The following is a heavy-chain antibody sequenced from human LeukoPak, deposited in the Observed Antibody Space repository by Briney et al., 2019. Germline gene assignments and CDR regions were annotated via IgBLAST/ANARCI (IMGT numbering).Heavy chain of an antibody. D-gene: IGHD3-22*01. V-gene: IGHV3-23*01. Sequence: GGSLRLSCAASGFTFSSYSMNWVRQAPGKGLEWVSAISGSGGSTYYADSVKGRFTISRDNSKNTLYLQMNSLRAEDTAVYYCAKEKAYYDSSGYYLSGFDYWGQGTLVTVSS. J-gene: IGHJ4*02. CDR1: GFTFSSYS. CDR2: ISGSGGST. CDR3: AKEKAYYDSSGYYLSGFDY.